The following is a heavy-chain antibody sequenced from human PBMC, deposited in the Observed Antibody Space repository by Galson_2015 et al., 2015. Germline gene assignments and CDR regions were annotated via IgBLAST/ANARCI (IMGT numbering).Heavy chain of an antibody. CDR3: AREVRGVPYYYYYMDV. J-gene: IGHJ6*03. CDR2: I. Sequence: IYYADSVKGRFTISRDNAKNSLYLQMNSLRAEDTAVYYCAREVRGVPYYYYYMDVWGKGTTVTVSS. V-gene: IGHV3-48*03. D-gene: IGHD3-10*01.